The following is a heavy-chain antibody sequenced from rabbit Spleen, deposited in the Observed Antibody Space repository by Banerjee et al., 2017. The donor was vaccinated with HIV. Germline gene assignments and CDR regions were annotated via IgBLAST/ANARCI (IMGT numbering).Heavy chain of an antibody. CDR1: GFSFSGSSY. D-gene: IGHD7-1*01. CDR2: IDTGSSGFS. CDR3: ARALNDFGYTGVTNAGL. Sequence: ESGGGLVKPGASLTLTCKASGFSFSGSSYMCCVRQPPGEGLEWIACIDTGSSGFSYHGSWAKGRLTSSKTASAVDLKMTSLTAADTATYFCARALNDFGYTGVTNAGLWGPGTLVTVS. V-gene: IGHV1S40*01. J-gene: IGHJ4*01.